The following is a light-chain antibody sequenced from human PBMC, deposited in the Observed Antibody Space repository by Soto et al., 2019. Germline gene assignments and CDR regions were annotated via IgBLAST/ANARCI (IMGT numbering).Light chain of an antibody. Sequence: QSVLTQPPSASGTPGQRVTISCSGSSSNIGSNTVNWYQQLPGTAPKLLIYSNNQRPSGVPDRFSGCKSGTSASLAIRGLQSEDEADYYCAAWDVGLNGLVVFGGGTKLTVL. J-gene: IGLJ2*01. CDR1: SSNIGSNT. CDR3: AAWDVGLNGLVV. V-gene: IGLV1-44*01. CDR2: SNN.